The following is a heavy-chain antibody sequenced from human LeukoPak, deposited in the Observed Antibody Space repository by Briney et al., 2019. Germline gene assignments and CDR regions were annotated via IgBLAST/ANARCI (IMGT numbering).Heavy chain of an antibody. V-gene: IGHV3-74*01. CDR2: INSDGSST. CDR3: ARDRCSGGSCYWFDP. CDR1: EFTFSSYW. Sequence: GGSLRLSCAASEFTFSSYWMHWVRQAPGKGLVWVSRINSDGSSTSYADSEKGRFTISRDNAKNTLYLQMNSLRAEDTAVYYCARDRCSGGSCYWFDPWGQGTLVTVSS. J-gene: IGHJ5*02. D-gene: IGHD2-15*01.